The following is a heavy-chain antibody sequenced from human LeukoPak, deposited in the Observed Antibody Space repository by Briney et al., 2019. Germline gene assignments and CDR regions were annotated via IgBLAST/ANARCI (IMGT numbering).Heavy chain of an antibody. CDR2: IYYSGST. D-gene: IGHD3-10*01. Sequence: PSETLSLTCTVSGGSISSYCWSWIRQPPGKGLEWIGYIYYSGSTNYNPSLKSRVTISVDTSKNQFSLKLSSVTAADTAVYYCASAFYGSGSYSFDYWGQGTLVTVSS. J-gene: IGHJ4*02. V-gene: IGHV4-59*01. CDR1: GGSISSYC. CDR3: ASAFYGSGSYSFDY.